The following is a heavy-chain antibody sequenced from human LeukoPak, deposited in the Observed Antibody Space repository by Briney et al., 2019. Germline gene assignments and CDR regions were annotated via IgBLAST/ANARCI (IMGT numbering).Heavy chain of an antibody. CDR2: IKQDGSEK. D-gene: IGHD1-26*01. J-gene: IGHJ3*02. V-gene: IGHV3-7*03. CDR1: GFAFSVYA. CDR3: ARYSGNYRAFDI. Sequence: GGSLRLSCTASGFAFSVYAMSWLRQPPGKGLEWLANIKQDGSEKYYVDSVKGRFTISRDNPKNSLYLQMNSLRAEDTAVYYCARYSGNYRAFDIWGQGTMVTVSS.